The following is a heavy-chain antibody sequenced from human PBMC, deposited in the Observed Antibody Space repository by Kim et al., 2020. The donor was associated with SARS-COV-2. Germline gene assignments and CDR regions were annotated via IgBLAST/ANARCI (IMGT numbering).Heavy chain of an antibody. V-gene: IGHV3-48*02. Sequence: GGSLRLSCAASGFTFITSNMNWVRQAPGKGLEWVSHISTSSTTYYADSVKGRFTISRDNARNSVYLQMNSLRDEDTAVYYCARDWQWQREYWGQGALVTFSS. CDR2: ISTSSTT. CDR1: GFTFITSN. CDR3: ARDWQWQREY. J-gene: IGHJ4*02. D-gene: IGHD6-19*01.